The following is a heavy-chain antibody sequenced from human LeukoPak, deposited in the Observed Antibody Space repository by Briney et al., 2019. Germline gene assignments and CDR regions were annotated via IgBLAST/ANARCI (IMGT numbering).Heavy chain of an antibody. D-gene: IGHD6-13*01. J-gene: IGHJ4*02. V-gene: IGHV4-59*10. Sequence: PSETLSLTCAVYGESLSGGYWSWIRQPAGKGLEWIGRIYSTGSTNYNPSLKSRVTMSVDTSKNQFSLRLRSVTAADTAAYYCARQIASAGTAGFDFWGQGALVTVSS. CDR3: ARQIASAGTAGFDF. CDR1: GESLSGGY. CDR2: IYSTGST.